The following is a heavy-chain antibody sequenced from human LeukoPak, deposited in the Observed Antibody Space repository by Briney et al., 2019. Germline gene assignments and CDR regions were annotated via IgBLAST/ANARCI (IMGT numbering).Heavy chain of an antibody. CDR1: GGTFSSYA. CDR3: ASSPQLDLYYYYMDV. Sequence: SVKVSCKASGGTFSSYAISWVRQAPGQGLEWMGGIIPIFGTANYAQKFQGRVTITTDESTSTAYMELSSLRSEDTAVYYCASSPQLDLYYYYMDVWAKGPRSPSP. CDR2: IIPIFGTA. J-gene: IGHJ6*03. D-gene: IGHD6-13*01. V-gene: IGHV1-69*05.